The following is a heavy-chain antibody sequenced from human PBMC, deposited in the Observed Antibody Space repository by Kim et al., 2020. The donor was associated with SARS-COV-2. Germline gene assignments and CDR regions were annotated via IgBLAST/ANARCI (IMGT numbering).Heavy chain of an antibody. Sequence: GGSLRLSCAASGFTFSDYYMSWLRQAPGKGLEWVSYISSSSSYTNYADSVKGRFTISRDNAKNSLYLQMNSLRAEDTAVYYCASLWHKNFDYWGQEPWSPSPQ. CDR3: ASLWHKNFDY. CDR2: ISSSSSYT. CDR1: GFTFSDYY. V-gene: IGHV3-11*03. J-gene: IGHJ4*01. D-gene: IGHD2-21*01.